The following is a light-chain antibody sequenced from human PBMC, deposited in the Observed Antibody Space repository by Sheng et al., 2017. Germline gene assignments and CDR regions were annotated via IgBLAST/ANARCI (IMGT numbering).Light chain of an antibody. CDR3: QQYGSSPWT. CDR2: GAS. V-gene: IGKV3-20*01. Sequence: EIVLTQSPGTLSLSPGEGGTLSCRASQSVSSSHLAWYQQKPGQAPRLLIYGASSRVTGIPDRFSGSGSGTDFTLTINRLEPEDFAMYYCQQYGSSPWTFGQGTKVEIK. CDR1: QSVSSSH. J-gene: IGKJ1*01.